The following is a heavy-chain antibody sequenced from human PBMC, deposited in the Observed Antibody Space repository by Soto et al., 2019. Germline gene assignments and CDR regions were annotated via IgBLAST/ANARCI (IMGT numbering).Heavy chain of an antibody. CDR1: GFTVSTNY. CDR2: IYAGGTT. D-gene: IGHD3-16*01. Sequence: PGGSLRLSCAASGFTVSTNYMSWVRQAPGKGLEWVSVIYAGGTTYYADSVKGRFTISRHDSMNTLYLQIKILSAEDSAVYYCARGFPSMTYFGEYYFDFVGQGTLVTVSS. CDR3: ARGFPSMTYFGEYYFDF. V-gene: IGHV3-53*01. J-gene: IGHJ4*02.